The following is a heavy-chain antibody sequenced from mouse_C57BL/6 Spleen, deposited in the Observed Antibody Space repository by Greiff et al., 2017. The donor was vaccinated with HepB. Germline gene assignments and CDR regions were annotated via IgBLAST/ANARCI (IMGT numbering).Heavy chain of an antibody. CDR3: AGPPNWDVIWYFDV. CDR1: GFTFSSYT. V-gene: IGHV5-9*01. J-gene: IGHJ1*03. D-gene: IGHD4-1*01. CDR2: ISGGGGNT. Sequence: EVKLMESGGGLVKPGGSLKLSCAASGFTFSSYTMSWVRQTPEKRLEWVATISGGGGNTYYPDSVKGRFTISRDNAKNALYLQMSSLRSEDTALYYCAGPPNWDVIWYFDVWGTGTTVTVSS.